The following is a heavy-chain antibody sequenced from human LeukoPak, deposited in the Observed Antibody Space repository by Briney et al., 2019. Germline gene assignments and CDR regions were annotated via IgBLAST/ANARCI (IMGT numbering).Heavy chain of an antibody. Sequence: GGSLRLSCAASGFTFSNAWMSWVRQAPGKGLEWVGRIKSYTDGGTTDYAAPVKGRFTISRDDSKSTLYLQMNSLKTEDTAAYYCTTDYYDILIGYYYSENWGQGTLVTVSS. J-gene: IGHJ4*02. CDR2: IKSYTDGGTT. CDR3: TTDYYDILIGYYYSEN. CDR1: GFTFSNAW. V-gene: IGHV3-15*01. D-gene: IGHD3-9*01.